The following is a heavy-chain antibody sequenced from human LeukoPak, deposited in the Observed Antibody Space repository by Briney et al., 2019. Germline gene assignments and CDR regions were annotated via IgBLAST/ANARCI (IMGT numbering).Heavy chain of an antibody. CDR1: GFTFSSYA. V-gene: IGHV3-30-3*01. Sequence: GGSLRLPCAASGFTFSSYAMHWVRQAPGKGLEWVAVISYDGSNKYYADSVKGRFTISRDNSKNTLYLQMNSLRAEDTAVYYCARDGQLWSNGGFDYWGQGTLVTVSS. CDR3: ARDGQLWSNGGFDY. J-gene: IGHJ4*02. CDR2: ISYDGSNK. D-gene: IGHD5-18*01.